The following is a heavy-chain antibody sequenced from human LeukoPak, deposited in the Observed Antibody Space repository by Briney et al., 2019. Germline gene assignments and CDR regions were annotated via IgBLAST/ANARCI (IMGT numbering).Heavy chain of an antibody. J-gene: IGHJ4*02. V-gene: IGHV1-69*13. CDR2: IIPIFGTA. D-gene: IGHD5-12*01. CDR1: GGTFSGYA. CDR3: ARLIYSGYDKYYFDY. Sequence: SVKVSCKASGGTFSGYAISWVRQAPGQGLEWMGGIIPIFGTANYAQKFQGRVTITADESTSTAYMELSSLRSEDTAVYYCARLIYSGYDKYYFDYWGQGTLVTVSS.